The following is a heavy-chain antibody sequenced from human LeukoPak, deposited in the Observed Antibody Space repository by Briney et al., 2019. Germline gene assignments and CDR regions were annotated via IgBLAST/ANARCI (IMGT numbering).Heavy chain of an antibody. CDR2: FSGSGGRT. D-gene: IGHD2-2*01. Sequence: GGSLRLSCAASGFTFSTYAMSWVRQAPGKGLEWVSTFSGSGGRTLYADPVKGRFVISRDNSKNTLYLQMSSLRAEDTAVYYCAKVTSSYNYFDYWGQGAPVTVSS. CDR3: AKVTSSYNYFDY. J-gene: IGHJ4*02. CDR1: GFTFSTYA. V-gene: IGHV3-23*01.